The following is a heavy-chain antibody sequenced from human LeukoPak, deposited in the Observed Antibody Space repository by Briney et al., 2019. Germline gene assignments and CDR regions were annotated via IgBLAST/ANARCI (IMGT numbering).Heavy chain of an antibody. CDR3: AREVVVVVAATWWFDP. J-gene: IGHJ5*02. Sequence: PSETLSLTCAVYGGSFSGYYWSWIRQPPGKGLEGIGEINYSGSTNYNPSLMSGGTISVETSKNQFSLKLSSVTAADTAVYYCAREVVVVVAATWWFDPWGQGTLVTVSS. CDR2: INYSGST. D-gene: IGHD2-15*01. CDR1: GGSFSGYY. V-gene: IGHV4-34*01.